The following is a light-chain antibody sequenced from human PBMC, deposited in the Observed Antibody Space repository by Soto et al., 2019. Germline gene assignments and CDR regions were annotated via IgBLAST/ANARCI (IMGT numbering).Light chain of an antibody. J-gene: IGLJ1*01. CDR2: DVS. CDR1: SSDVGGHNS. CDR3: SSFTSSVTYV. Sequence: QSLLTQPASLSGSPGQSITISCTGTSSDVGGHNSVSWYRQDPGKAPKLMIYDVSNRPSGVSDRFSGSKSGNTASLTISGLQIEDEADYYCSSFTSSVTYVFGTGTKAPS. V-gene: IGLV2-14*01.